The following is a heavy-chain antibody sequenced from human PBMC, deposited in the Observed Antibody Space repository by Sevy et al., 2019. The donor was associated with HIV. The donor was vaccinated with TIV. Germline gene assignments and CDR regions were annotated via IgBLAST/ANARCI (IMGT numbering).Heavy chain of an antibody. D-gene: IGHD4-4*01. CDR1: GHTSSDYY. V-gene: IGHV1-2*02. Sequence: ASVKVSCKASGHTSSDYYIQWVRQAPGQGLEWMGWINSKSGATSYPQKFQGRVTMTSDTSISTAYMELTRLGSDDTAVYYCATEYSYDYWGQGTLVTVSS. CDR3: ATEYSYDY. J-gene: IGHJ4*02. CDR2: INSKSGAT.